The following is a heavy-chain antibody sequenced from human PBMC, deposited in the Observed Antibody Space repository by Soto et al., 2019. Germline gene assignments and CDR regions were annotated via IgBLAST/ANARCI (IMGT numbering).Heavy chain of an antibody. J-gene: IGHJ6*02. CDR3: ARGVVSRDVGLAYGMDV. CDR2: INYSGST. Sequence: PSETLSLTCAVYGESFSNHYWTWIRQSPGKGLEWVGEINYSGSTRYNWSLGSRVTISVDTSKNQFSLMVTSVTAEDTAVYYCARGVVSRDVGLAYGMDVWGQGTTVTVSS. D-gene: IGHD3-22*01. V-gene: IGHV4-34*01. CDR1: GESFSNHY.